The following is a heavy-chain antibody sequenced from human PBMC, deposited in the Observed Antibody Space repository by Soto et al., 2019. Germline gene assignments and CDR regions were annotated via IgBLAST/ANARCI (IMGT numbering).Heavy chain of an antibody. CDR2: IYYSGST. Sequence: SETLSLTCTVSGGSISSYYWSWIRQPPGKGLEWIGYIYYSGSTNYNPSLKSRVTISVDTSKNQFSLKLSSVTAADTAVYYCARELYDFWLFDPWGQGTLVTVSS. CDR3: ARELYDFWLFDP. V-gene: IGHV4-59*01. CDR1: GGSISSYY. D-gene: IGHD3-3*01. J-gene: IGHJ5*02.